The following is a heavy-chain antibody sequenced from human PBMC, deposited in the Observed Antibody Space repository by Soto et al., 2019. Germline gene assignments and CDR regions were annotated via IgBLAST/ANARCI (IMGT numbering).Heavy chain of an antibody. CDR2: IYYSGST. V-gene: IGHV4-59*01. J-gene: IGHJ4*02. CDR3: ARDGGGYCSGGSCYPMGVYDY. CDR1: GGSISSYY. D-gene: IGHD2-15*01. Sequence: QVQLQESGPGLVKPSETLSLTCTVSGGSISSYYWSWIRQPPGKGLEWIGYIYYSGSTNYNPSLKSRVTLSVDTSKNQFSLKLSSVTAADTAVYYCARDGGGYCSGGSCYPMGVYDYWGQGTLVTVSS.